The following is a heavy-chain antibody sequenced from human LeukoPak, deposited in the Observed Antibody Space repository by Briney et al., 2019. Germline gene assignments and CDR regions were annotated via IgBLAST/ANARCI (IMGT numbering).Heavy chain of an antibody. CDR3: ARDYYDSSGYYPDYFDY. D-gene: IGHD3-22*01. V-gene: IGHV3-7*01. J-gene: IGHJ4*02. Sequence: GGSLRLSCAASGFTFSSYWMSWVRQAPGKGLEWVANIKQEGSERYYVDSVMGRFTISRDNAKNSLYLQMNSLRAEDTAVYYCARDYYDSSGYYPDYFDYWGQGTLVTVSS. CDR1: GFTFSSYW. CDR2: IKQEGSER.